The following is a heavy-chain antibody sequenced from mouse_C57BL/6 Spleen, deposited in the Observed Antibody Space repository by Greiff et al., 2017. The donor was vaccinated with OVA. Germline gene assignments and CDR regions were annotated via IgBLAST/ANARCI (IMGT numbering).Heavy chain of an antibody. CDR1: GYTFTSYW. J-gene: IGHJ2*01. Sequence: VQLQQPGAELVKPGASVKLSCKASGYTFTSYWMHWVKQRPGQGLEWIGYINPSSGYTKYNQKFKDKATLTVDKSSSTAYMQLSSLTYEDSAVYYCARSYYYGSSYDYFDYWGQGTTLTVSS. CDR2: INPSSGYT. CDR3: ARSYYYGSSYDYFDY. D-gene: IGHD1-1*01. V-gene: IGHV1-7*01.